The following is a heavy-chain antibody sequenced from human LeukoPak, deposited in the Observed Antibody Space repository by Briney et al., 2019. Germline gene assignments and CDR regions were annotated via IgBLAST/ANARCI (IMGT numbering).Heavy chain of an antibody. Sequence: KPSETLSLTCTVSGDSISSYYWSWIRQSPGKGLEWIGYISYSGSTNYNPSLKSRVTISVDTYKNQFSLKLSSVTAADTAVYYCATTVGDSSGYYFDYWGQGTLVTVSS. J-gene: IGHJ4*02. D-gene: IGHD3-22*01. V-gene: IGHV4-59*01. CDR2: ISYSGST. CDR3: ATTVGDSSGYYFDY. CDR1: GDSISSYY.